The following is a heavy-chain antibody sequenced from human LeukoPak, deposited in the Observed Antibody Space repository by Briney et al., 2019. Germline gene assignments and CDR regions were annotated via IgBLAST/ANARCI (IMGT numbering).Heavy chain of an antibody. Sequence: TGGSLRLSCAASGFTFSSYSMNWVRQAPGKGLEWVSSISSSSSYIYYADSVKGRFTISRDNAKNSLYLQMNSLRAEDTAVYYCARDQPIFGVVDYYYYYMDVWGKGTTVTVPS. CDR1: GFTFSSYS. CDR3: ARDQPIFGVVDYYYYYMDV. D-gene: IGHD3-3*01. V-gene: IGHV3-21*01. CDR2: ISSSSSYI. J-gene: IGHJ6*03.